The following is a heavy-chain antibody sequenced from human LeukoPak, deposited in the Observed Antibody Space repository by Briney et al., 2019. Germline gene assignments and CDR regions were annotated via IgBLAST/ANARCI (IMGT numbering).Heavy chain of an antibody. V-gene: IGHV1-8*01. CDR1: GYTFTSYD. J-gene: IGHJ4*02. CDR3: AREGPQEDYDFWSGYYNGASGLGTFDY. Sequence: ASVKVSCKASGYTFTSYDINWVRRATGQGLEWMGWMNPNSGNTGYAQKFQGRVTMTRNTSISTAYMELSSLRSEDTAVYYCAREGPQEDYDFWSGYYNGASGLGTFDYWGQGTLVTVSS. D-gene: IGHD3-3*01. CDR2: MNPNSGNT.